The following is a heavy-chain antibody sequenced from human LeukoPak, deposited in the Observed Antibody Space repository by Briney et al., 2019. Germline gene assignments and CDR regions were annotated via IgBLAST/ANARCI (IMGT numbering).Heavy chain of an antibody. Sequence: GGSLRLSCAASGFTFSSYAISWVRQAPGKGLEWVGRIKKKSDGETTDYAAPVRGRFTISRDDSKNTLYLQMNSLKTEDTAVYYCTANGPFDYWGQGTLVTVSS. D-gene: IGHD4-17*01. CDR1: GFTFSSYA. CDR3: TANGPFDY. J-gene: IGHJ4*02. V-gene: IGHV3-15*01. CDR2: IKKKSDGETT.